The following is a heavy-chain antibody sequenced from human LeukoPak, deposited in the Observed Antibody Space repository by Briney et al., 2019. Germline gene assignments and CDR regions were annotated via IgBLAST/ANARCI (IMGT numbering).Heavy chain of an antibody. J-gene: IGHJ5*02. CDR2: ISSSGSTI. D-gene: IGHD4-11*01. V-gene: IGHV3-11*04. CDR1: GFTFSDYY. Sequence: GGSLRLSCVASGFTFSDYYMSCLRQAPGRALEWLSYISSSGSTIYYADSVKGRVSISRDNAKKTLYLQMISLRAEDTAVYYCARGNYGNYLNWFDPWGQGTLVTVSS. CDR3: ARGNYGNYLNWFDP.